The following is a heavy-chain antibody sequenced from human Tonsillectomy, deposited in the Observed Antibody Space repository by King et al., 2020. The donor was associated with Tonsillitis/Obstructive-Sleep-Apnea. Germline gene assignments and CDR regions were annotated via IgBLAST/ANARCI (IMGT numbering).Heavy chain of an antibody. CDR3: ARDGGDIVLDY. CDR1: GFTFSSYA. Sequence: VQLVESGGGVVQPGRSLRLSCAASGFTFSSYAMHWVRQAPGKGLEWVAVISYDGSNKYYADSVKGRFTISRDNSKNTLYLQMNSLRAEDTAVYYCARDGGDIVLDYWGQGTLVTVSS. J-gene: IGHJ4*02. D-gene: IGHD2-8*01. CDR2: ISYDGSNK. V-gene: IGHV3-30*04.